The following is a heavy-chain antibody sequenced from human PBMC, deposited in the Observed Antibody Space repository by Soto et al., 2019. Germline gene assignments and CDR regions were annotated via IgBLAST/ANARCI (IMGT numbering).Heavy chain of an antibody. V-gene: IGHV3-30*03. CDR2: ISYDGSNK. CDR3: ARDVDTTSHLNWFDP. Sequence: GGSLRLSCAASGLTFSNYGMHWVRQAPGKGLEWVAFISYDGSNKYYADSVKGRFTIFRDISKNTVYLQMDSLKVEDTAVYYCARDVDTTSHLNWFDPWGQGVMVTVSS. J-gene: IGHJ5*02. D-gene: IGHD1-1*01. CDR1: GLTFSNYG.